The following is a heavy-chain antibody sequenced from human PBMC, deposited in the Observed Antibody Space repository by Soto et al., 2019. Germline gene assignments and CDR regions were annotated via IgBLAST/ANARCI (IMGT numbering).Heavy chain of an antibody. J-gene: IGHJ4*02. Sequence: EVQLVESGGGLVQPGGSLKLSCSVSGFTFSSHAMNWVRQAPGKGLEWVAYIHGTRSIIYYADSVKGRFTISRDNAKNSLYLQMDSLRDEDTALYYCARDARNADYDYWGQGTLVTVSS. CDR2: IHGTRSII. CDR3: ARDARNADYDY. CDR1: GFTFSSHA. D-gene: IGHD3-16*01. V-gene: IGHV3-48*02.